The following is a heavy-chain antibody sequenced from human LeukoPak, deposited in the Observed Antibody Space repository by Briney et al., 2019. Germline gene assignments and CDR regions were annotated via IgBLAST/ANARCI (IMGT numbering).Heavy chain of an antibody. D-gene: IGHD3-9*01. V-gene: IGHV4-61*02. CDR2: IYTSGST. J-gene: IGHJ6*03. Sequence: KSSQTLSLTCTVSGGSISSGTYYWSWIRQPAGKGLEWIGRIYTSGSTNYNPSLKSRITISVDTSKNQFSLKLSSVTAADTAVYYCAREGVRYFDWLRDTRDYYYMDVWGKGTTVTISS. CDR1: GGSISSGTYY. CDR3: AREGVRYFDWLRDTRDYYYMDV.